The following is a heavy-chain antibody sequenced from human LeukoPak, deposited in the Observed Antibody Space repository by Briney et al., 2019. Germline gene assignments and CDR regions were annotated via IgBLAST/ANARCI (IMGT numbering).Heavy chain of an antibody. V-gene: IGHV4-34*01. J-gene: IGHJ3*02. CDR1: GGSFSGYY. D-gene: IGHD2-15*01. CDR3: ARAGLLPWDI. Sequence: SETLSLTCAVYGGSFSGYYWSWIRQPPGKGLEWIGEINHSGSTNYNPSLKSRVTISVDTSKNQFSLKLSSVTAADTAVYYCARAGLLPWDIWVEGTMVTVSS. CDR2: INHSGST.